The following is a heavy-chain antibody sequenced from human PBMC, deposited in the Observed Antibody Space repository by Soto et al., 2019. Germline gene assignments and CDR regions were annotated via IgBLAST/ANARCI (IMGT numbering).Heavy chain of an antibody. CDR2: ISAYNGNT. D-gene: IGHD5-12*01. CDR3: ARFGNSGYDYHYGMDV. CDR1: GYTFTSYG. J-gene: IGHJ6*02. V-gene: IGHV1-18*01. Sequence: QVQLVQSGAEVKKPGASVKVSCKASGYTFTSYGISWVRQAPGQGIEWMGWISAYNGNTNYAQKLRGRVTMPTDTATSTAYMELRSRGYDDTAGYYGARFGNSGYDYHYGMDVWGQGTTVTVSS.